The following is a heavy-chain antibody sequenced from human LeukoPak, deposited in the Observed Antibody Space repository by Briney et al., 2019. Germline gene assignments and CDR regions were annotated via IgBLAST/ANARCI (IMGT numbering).Heavy chain of an antibody. Sequence: GASVKVSCKASGYTFTSYGISWVRQAPAQGLEWMGWISAYNGNTNYAQKLQGRVTMTTDTSTSTAYMELRSLRSDDTAVYCCARGADRTYYYDSSGLGAFDIWGQGTMVTVSS. CDR3: ARGADRTYYYDSSGLGAFDI. CDR1: GYTFTSYG. V-gene: IGHV1-18*01. D-gene: IGHD3-22*01. J-gene: IGHJ3*02. CDR2: ISAYNGNT.